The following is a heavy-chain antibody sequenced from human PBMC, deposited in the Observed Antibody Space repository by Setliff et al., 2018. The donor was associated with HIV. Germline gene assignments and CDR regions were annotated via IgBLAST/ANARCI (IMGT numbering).Heavy chain of an antibody. CDR2: IYYSGSA. V-gene: IGHV4-39*01. CDR1: GGSISTSNYY. D-gene: IGHD5-12*01. CDR3: ARHFGWLPREIDY. Sequence: SETLSLTCILSGGSISTSNYYWGWIRQPPGKGLEWIGSIYYSGSAYYAPSLKSRVTISVDTSKNQFSLKLSSVTAADTAVYYCARHFGWLPREIDYWGQGTLVTVSS. J-gene: IGHJ4*02.